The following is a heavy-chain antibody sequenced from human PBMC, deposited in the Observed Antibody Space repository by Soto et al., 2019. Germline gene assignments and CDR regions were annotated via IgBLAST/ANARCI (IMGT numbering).Heavy chain of an antibody. Sequence: GGSLRLSCAASGFTFSSYWMHWVRQVPGKGLVWVSRINSDGTTTNYADSVKGRFTIFRDNAKNTLYLQMHSLSAEDTALYYCARVHFIPTPCFTVRFDPLGQGNPVPVSP. D-gene: IGHD3-22*01. CDR3: ARVHFIPTPCFTVRFDP. CDR2: INSDGTTT. J-gene: IGHJ5*02. CDR1: GFTFSSYW. V-gene: IGHV3-74*01.